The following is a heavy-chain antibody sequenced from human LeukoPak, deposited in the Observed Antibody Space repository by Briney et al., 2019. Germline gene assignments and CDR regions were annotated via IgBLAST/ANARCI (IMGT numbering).Heavy chain of an antibody. CDR3: ARPEGIVDGSPFPTH. Sequence: ASVKVSCKASGYTFTSYYMHWVRQAPGQGLEWMGIINPSGGSTSYAQKFQGRVTMTRDTSTSTVYMELSSLRSEDTAVYYCARPEGIVDGSPFPTHWGQGTLVTVSS. V-gene: IGHV1-46*01. D-gene: IGHD3-22*01. J-gene: IGHJ4*02. CDR2: INPSGGST. CDR1: GYTFTSYY.